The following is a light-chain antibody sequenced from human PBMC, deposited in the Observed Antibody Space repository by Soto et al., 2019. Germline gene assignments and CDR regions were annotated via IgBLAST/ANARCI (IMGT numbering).Light chain of an antibody. CDR3: QHHNSYSQT. CDR1: QSIRHY. J-gene: IGKJ1*01. CDR2: GAS. V-gene: IGKV1-5*01. Sequence: DIPMTQSPPTLSASVGDRVTTTCRASQSIRHYLAWYQQMPGKAPTLLIYGASTLQSGVPSRFSGSGSGTEFTLTISSLQPDDFGTYFCQHHNSYSQTFGQGTKVEIK.